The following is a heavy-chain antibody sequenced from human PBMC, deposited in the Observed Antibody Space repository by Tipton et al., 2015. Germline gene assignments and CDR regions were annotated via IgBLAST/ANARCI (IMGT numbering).Heavy chain of an antibody. J-gene: IGHJ4*02. V-gene: IGHV1-46*01. CDR3: AREFREGLDY. Sequence: QLVQSGPEVKKPGASVKVSCKASGYPFTSYYVHWVRQAPGQGLEWTGVINPSGGGTNYAQKFQGRVTMTRDTSTSTVYIELSSLRSEDTAVYYCAREFREGLDYWGQGTLVTVSS. CDR2: INPSGGGT. CDR1: GYPFTSYY. D-gene: IGHD1-26*01.